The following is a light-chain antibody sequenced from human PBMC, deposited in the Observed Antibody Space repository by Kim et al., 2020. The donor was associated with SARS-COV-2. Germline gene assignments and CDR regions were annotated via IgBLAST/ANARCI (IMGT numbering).Light chain of an antibody. Sequence: VSPGQTASITCSGDKLGEKYACWYQQKPGQSPVLVIYQDSKRPSGIPERFSGSNSGNTATLTISGTQAMDEADYYCQAWDSSTNWVFGGVTQLTVL. CDR1: KLGEKY. CDR2: QDS. V-gene: IGLV3-1*01. CDR3: QAWDSSTNWV. J-gene: IGLJ3*02.